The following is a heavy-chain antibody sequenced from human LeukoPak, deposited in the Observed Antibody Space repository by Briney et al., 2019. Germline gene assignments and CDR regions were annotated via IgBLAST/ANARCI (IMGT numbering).Heavy chain of an antibody. V-gene: IGHV7-4-1*02. CDR1: GYTFTSYA. J-gene: IGHJ4*02. CDR3: ARDRSDSSSWYFGY. Sequence: ASVKVSCKASGYTFTSYAMNWVRQAPGQGLEWMGWINTNTGNPTYAQGFTGRFVFSLDASVSTAYLQISSLKAEDTAVCYCARDRSDSSSWYFGYWGQGTLVTVSS. D-gene: IGHD6-13*01. CDR2: INTNTGNP.